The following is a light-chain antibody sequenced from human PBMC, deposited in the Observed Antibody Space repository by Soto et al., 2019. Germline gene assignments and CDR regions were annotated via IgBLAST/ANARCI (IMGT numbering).Light chain of an antibody. CDR1: QSLSRTY. CDR3: QQYDSSPHT. Sequence: EIVLTQSPGTLSLSPGERATLSCRASQSLSRTYLAWYQQRPGQAPRLLIYGASSRATGIPDRLSGSGSGTDFTLTISRLEPEDFAVYYCQQYDSSPHTFGGGTKVEIK. J-gene: IGKJ4*01. V-gene: IGKV3-20*01. CDR2: GAS.